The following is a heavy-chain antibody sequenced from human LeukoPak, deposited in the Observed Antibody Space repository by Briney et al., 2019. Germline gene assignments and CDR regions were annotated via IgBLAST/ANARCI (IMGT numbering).Heavy chain of an antibody. J-gene: IGHJ4*02. Sequence: SETLSLTCTVSGGSIGSHYWSWIRQPPGKGLEWIGYIYYSGTTNYNPSLKSRVTISVDTSKNQFSLKLSSVTAADTAVYYCARATTIFGVVINFDYWGQGTLVTVSS. CDR2: IYYSGTT. V-gene: IGHV4-59*11. D-gene: IGHD3-3*01. CDR1: GGSIGSHY. CDR3: ARATTIFGVVINFDY.